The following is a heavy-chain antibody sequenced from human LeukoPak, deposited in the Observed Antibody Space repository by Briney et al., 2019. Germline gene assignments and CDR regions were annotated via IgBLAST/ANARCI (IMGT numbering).Heavy chain of an antibody. J-gene: IGHJ4*02. CDR1: GGAISTYY. CDR3: ARVVIPLGIDY. V-gene: IGHV4-59*01. Sequence: SETLSLTCSVPGGAISTYYWSWVRQPPGKGLEWIGYIYYSGSTNYNPSLESRVTISVDTSKNQFSLKLSSVTAADTAVYYCARVVIPLGIDYWGQGTLVTVSS. CDR2: IYYSGST. D-gene: IGHD3-16*02.